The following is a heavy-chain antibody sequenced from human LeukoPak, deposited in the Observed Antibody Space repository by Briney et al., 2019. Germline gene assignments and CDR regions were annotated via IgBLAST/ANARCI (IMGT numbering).Heavy chain of an antibody. D-gene: IGHD2-15*01. V-gene: IGHV1-8*01. CDR3: AICSGGTCYAGYFDY. CDR1: GYTFTSYD. Sequence: ASVKVSCKASGYTFTSYDSNWVRQATGQGLEGMGLMNPNSGNTGYAQKFQGRVTMTRNTSISTAYMELSSLRSEDTAVYYCAICSGGTCYAGYFDYWGQGNLVTVSS. CDR2: MNPNSGNT. J-gene: IGHJ4*02.